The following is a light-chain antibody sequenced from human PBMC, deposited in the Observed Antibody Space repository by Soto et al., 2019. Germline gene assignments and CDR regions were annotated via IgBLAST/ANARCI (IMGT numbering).Light chain of an antibody. CDR1: QSVFSS. CDR2: GAA. Sequence: ETVMTQSPATLSVSPGERATLSCRASQSVFSSLAWYQHKHGQAPRLLIYGAATRATGIPARFSGSGSGTEFTLPISSLQSDDIAVYYCQQYHNWQAFGQGTKVEL. J-gene: IGKJ1*01. CDR3: QQYHNWQA. V-gene: IGKV3-15*01.